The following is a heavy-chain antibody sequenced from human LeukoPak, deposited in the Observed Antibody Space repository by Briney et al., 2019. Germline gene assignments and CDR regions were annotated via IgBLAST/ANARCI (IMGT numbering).Heavy chain of an antibody. Sequence: ASVKVSCKASGYTFTSYYMHWVRQAPGQGLEWMGIINPSGGSTSYAQKFQGRVTITADESTSTAYMELSSLRSEDTAVYYCASSTDSSGYYVDYWGQGTLVTVSS. CDR2: INPSGGST. J-gene: IGHJ4*02. D-gene: IGHD3-22*01. V-gene: IGHV1-46*01. CDR3: ASSTDSSGYYVDY. CDR1: GYTFTSYY.